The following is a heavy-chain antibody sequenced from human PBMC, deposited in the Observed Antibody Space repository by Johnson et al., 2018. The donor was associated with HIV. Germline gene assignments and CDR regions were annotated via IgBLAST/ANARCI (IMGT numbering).Heavy chain of an antibody. V-gene: IGHV3-30*02. J-gene: IGHJ3*01. CDR1: RFTFSNYD. CDR3: AKARRAYDSRGYYYAYDAFDL. Sequence: VQLVESGGGVVQPGGSLRLSCSASRFTFSNYDMHWVRQAPGKGLEWVAFIRYDGSHKYYADSVKGRFTISRDNFKNTLYLQMNSLRAEDTAVYYCAKARRAYDSRGYYYAYDAFDLWGQGTMVTVSS. CDR2: IRYDGSHK. D-gene: IGHD3-22*01.